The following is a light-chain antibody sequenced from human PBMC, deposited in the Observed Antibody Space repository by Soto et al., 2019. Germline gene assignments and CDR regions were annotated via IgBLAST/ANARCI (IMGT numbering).Light chain of an antibody. J-gene: IGKJ1*01. CDR1: QYINTR. V-gene: IGKV3-11*01. CDR3: HQRQSWPRT. Sequence: EIVLTQSPATLSSFPGDRVTLSCRASQYINTRLAWYQHRPGQSPRLLIYQTSLRAAGIPARFSASGSGTDFTLTISDVQPEYFALYYCHQRQSWPRTFG. CDR2: QTS.